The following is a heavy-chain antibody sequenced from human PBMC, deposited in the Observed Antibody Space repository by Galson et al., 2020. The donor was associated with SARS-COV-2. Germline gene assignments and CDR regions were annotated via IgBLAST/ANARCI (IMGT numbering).Heavy chain of an antibody. J-gene: IGHJ6*03. CDR3: ARRRQDFTIILVSISGYNDYMDL. CDR2: INHSGST. D-gene: IGHD3-10*01. Sequence: SETLSLTCAVYGGSFSAFYWSWIRQPPGKGLEWVGEINHSGSTNYNPSLKSRVTMSLDTSRDQFSLKLTSLTAADAAVYYCARRRQDFTIILVSISGYNDYMDLWGKGTTVT. V-gene: IGHV4-34*01. CDR1: GGSFSAFY.